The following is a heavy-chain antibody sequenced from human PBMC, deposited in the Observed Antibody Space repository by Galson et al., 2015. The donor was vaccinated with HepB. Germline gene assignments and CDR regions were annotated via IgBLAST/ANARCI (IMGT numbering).Heavy chain of an antibody. D-gene: IGHD2-15*01. J-gene: IGHJ6*03. CDR2: IIPILGIA. Sequence: SVKVSCKASGGTFSSYAISWVRQAPGQGLEWMGGIIPILGIANYAQKFQGRVTITADKSTSTAYMELSSLRSEDTAVYYCARSSNCSGGSCYGGYYYYYMDVWGKGTTVTVSS. CDR3: ARSSNCSGGSCYGGYYYYYMDV. CDR1: GGTFSSYA. V-gene: IGHV1-69*10.